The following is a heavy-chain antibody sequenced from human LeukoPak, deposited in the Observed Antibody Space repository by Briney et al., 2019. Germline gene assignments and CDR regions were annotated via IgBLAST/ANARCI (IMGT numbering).Heavy chain of an antibody. D-gene: IGHD3-22*01. V-gene: IGHV3-23*01. CDR1: GFTFSSNG. CDR2: ISGSSDKT. Sequence: GGSPRLSRAASGFTFSSNGMSWVRKAPGKGLEWVSSISGSSDKTYYADSVNGRFTISRDNSKSTMYLQMNSLRAVDTAVYHCAKTNGYYDLWGQGTLVIVSS. CDR3: AKTNGYYDL. J-gene: IGHJ4*02.